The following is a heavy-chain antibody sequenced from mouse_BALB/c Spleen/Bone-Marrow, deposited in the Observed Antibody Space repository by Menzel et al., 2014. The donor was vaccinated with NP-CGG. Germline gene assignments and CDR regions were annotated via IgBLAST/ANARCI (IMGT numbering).Heavy chain of an antibody. J-gene: IGHJ4*01. CDR1: GFTFSSYI. D-gene: IGHD2-1*01. CDR2: ISNGGGRT. V-gene: IGHV5-12-2*01. CDR3: ARQGVYYGKTYYAMDY. Sequence: EVKLVESGGGLVQPGGSLKISCAASGFTFSSYIMSWARQTPEKRLEWVAYISNGGGRTYYPDTVKGRFTISRDNAKNTLYLQMISLKSEDTAMYYCARQGVYYGKTYYAMDYWGQGTSVTVSS.